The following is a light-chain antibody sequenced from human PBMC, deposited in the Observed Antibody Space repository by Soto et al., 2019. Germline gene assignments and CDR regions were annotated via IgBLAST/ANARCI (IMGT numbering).Light chain of an antibody. J-gene: IGKJ4*01. CDR3: QQYNSYWLT. V-gene: IGKV1-5*01. CDR1: QSISSW. CDR2: DAS. Sequence: DIQMTQSPSTLSASVGDRVTITCRASQSISSWLAWYQQKPGKAPKLLNYDASSLESGVPSRFSGSGSGTEFTLTISSLQPDDFATYYCQQYNSYWLTFGGGTKVEIK.